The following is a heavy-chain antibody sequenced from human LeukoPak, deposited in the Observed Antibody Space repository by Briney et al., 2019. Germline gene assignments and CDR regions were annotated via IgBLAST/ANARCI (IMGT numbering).Heavy chain of an antibody. CDR3: AREIVSAVAGNFDY. V-gene: IGHV3-48*03. J-gene: IGHJ4*02. CDR1: GFTFSSYE. Sequence: PGGSLRLSCAASGFTFSSYEMNWVRQAPGKGLEWVSYISTSGSTRTYADSVKGRFTISRDNAKNSLYLEMNSLRAEDTAVYYCAREIVSAVAGNFDYWGQGTLVTVFS. D-gene: IGHD6-19*01. CDR2: ISTSGSTR.